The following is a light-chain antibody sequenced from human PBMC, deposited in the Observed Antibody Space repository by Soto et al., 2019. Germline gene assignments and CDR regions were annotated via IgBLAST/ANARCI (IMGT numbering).Light chain of an antibody. J-gene: IGLJ2*01. CDR3: GTCDSSLSAAV. CDR2: DNN. Sequence: QSVLTQPPSVSAAPGQKVTISCSGSSSNIGNNYVSWYQQLPGTAPKLLIYDNNKRPSGIPDRFSGSKSGTSATLGITGLQTWDEADYYCGTCDSSLSAAVFGGGTKVTVL. V-gene: IGLV1-51*01. CDR1: SSNIGNNY.